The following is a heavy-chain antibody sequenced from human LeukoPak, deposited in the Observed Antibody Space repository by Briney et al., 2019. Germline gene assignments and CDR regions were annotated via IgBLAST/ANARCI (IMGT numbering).Heavy chain of an antibody. J-gene: IGHJ4*02. Sequence: TETLSLTCAVYGGSFSGYYWSWIRQPPGKGLEWIGEINHSGSTNYNPSLKSRVTISVDTSKNQFSLKLSSVTAADTAVYYCARGMDYYDSSGYYFDYWGQGTLVTVSS. CDR2: INHSGST. CDR1: GGSFSGYY. CDR3: ARGMDYYDSSGYYFDY. D-gene: IGHD3-22*01. V-gene: IGHV4-34*01.